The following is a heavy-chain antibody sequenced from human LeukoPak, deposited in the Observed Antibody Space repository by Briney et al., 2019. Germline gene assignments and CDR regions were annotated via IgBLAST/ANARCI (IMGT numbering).Heavy chain of an antibody. CDR1: GFTFSSYS. CDR3: VRVGYTNTAYID. J-gene: IGHJ4*02. CDR2: ISSSSSYI. V-gene: IGHV3-21*01. D-gene: IGHD6-13*01. Sequence: GGSLRLSCAASGFTFSSYSMNWVRQAPGKGLEWVSSISSSSSYIYYANSVRGRFTISRDNTKNTVYLQLNSLRADDTAVYYCVRVGYTNTAYIDWGQGTLVTVSS.